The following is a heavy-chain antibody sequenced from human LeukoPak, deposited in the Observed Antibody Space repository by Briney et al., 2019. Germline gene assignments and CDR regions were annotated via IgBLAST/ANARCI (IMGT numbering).Heavy chain of an antibody. J-gene: IGHJ4*02. CDR3: AREKGPFDC. V-gene: IGHV4-31*03. Sequence: SETLSLTCTVSGGSISSGGYYWSWIRQHPGKGLEWIGYIYYSGGTYYNPSLKSRVAISVDTSKSQFSLKLTSVSVADTAVYYCAREKGPFDCWGQGTLVTVSS. CDR1: GGSISSGGYY. CDR2: IYYSGGT.